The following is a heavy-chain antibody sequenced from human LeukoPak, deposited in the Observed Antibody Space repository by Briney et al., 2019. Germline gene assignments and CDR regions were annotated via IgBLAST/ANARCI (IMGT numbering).Heavy chain of an antibody. J-gene: IGHJ6*02. CDR1: GGSISSYY. CDR3: ARGRYDYGMDV. V-gene: IGHV4-34*01. Sequence: SETLSLTCTVSGGSISSYYWSWIRQPPGKGLEWIGEINHSGSTNYNPSLKSRVTISVDTSKNQFSLKLSPVTAADTAVYYCARGRYDYGMDVWGQGTTVTVSS. CDR2: INHSGST.